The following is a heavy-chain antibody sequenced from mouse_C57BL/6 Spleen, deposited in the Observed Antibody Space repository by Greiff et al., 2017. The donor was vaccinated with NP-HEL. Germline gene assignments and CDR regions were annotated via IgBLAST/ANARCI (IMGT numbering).Heavy chain of an antibody. D-gene: IGHD3-3*01. Sequence: EVQLVESGPGLVKPSRSLSLTCSVTGYSITSGYYWNWLRKFPGNKLEWMAYISYDASNNYNPSFKNRISITRDTSKNQFFLKLNFVTTEDTATYYCARDRDVGFDYWGQGTTLTVSS. V-gene: IGHV3-6*01. CDR1: GYSITSGYY. CDR3: ARDRDVGFDY. J-gene: IGHJ2*01. CDR2: ISYDASN.